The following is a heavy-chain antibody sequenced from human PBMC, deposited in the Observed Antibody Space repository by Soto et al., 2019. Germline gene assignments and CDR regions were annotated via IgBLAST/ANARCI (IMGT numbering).Heavy chain of an antibody. CDR1: GFTFSDHY. V-gene: IGHV3-72*01. CDR3: TRDTYTALDY. J-gene: IGHJ4*02. CDR2: IRNRGKRHIA. D-gene: IGHD2-2*02. Sequence: EVQLVESGGGLVQPGGSLRLSCAASGFTFSDHYMDWVRQAPGKGLEWVGRIRNRGKRHIADYAESVKGRFTMARDDSENALHLQMNSLKTEDTAVYYCTRDTYTALDYWGQGTLVTVSS.